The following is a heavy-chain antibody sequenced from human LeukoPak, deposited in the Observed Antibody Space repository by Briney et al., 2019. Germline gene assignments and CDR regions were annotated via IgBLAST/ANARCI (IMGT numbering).Heavy chain of an antibody. D-gene: IGHD6-19*01. CDR3: ARAPGSAYYPYYYRDV. CDR2: IYYTGST. V-gene: IGHV4-59*07. CDR1: GGLLRNYY. J-gene: IGHJ6*03. Sequence: PSDTLSLICTFSGGLLRNYYWSWIRQPPGKGLEWIGYIYYTGSTNYNPSLKSRVTISVDTSKNQFSLNLNSVTAADTAEYYCARAPGSAYYPYYYRDVWGKGPTVTVSS.